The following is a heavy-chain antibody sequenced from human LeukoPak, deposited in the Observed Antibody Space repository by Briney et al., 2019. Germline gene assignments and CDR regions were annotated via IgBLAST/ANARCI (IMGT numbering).Heavy chain of an antibody. J-gene: IGHJ3*02. CDR2: INHSGST. Sequence: SDTLSLTCAVYGGFFSGYYWSWLRQPPGKGLEWIGEINHSGSTNYNPSLKSRVTISVDTSKNQFSLKLSSVTAADTAVYYCARARASKAGRRATAFDIWGQGTMVTVSS. V-gene: IGHV4-34*01. D-gene: IGHD6-19*01. CDR1: GGFFSGYY. CDR3: ARARASKAGRRATAFDI.